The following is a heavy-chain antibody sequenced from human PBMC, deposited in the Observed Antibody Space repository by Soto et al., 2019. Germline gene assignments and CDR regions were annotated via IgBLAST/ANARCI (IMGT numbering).Heavy chain of an antibody. CDR3: ARERALTENTVKGMDV. V-gene: IGHV3-74*01. J-gene: IGHJ6*02. D-gene: IGHD4-17*01. CDR1: GFPFSPYW. Sequence: PGGSLRLSCAVSGFPFSPYWMHWVRQDPGKGLVWVSHINSDGSRTRYADSAKGRFTISRDNAKNTLYLQMKSLRAEDTAVYYCARERALTENTVKGMDVRGQGTTVTVSS. CDR2: INSDGSRT.